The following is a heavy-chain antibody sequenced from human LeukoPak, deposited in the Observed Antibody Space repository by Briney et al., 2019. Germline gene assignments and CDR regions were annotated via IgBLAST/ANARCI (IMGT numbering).Heavy chain of an antibody. V-gene: IGHV1-2*04. Sequence: ASVKVSCKASGYTFTGYYMHWVRQAPGQGLEWMGWINPNSGGTNYAQKFQGWVTMTRDTSISTAYMELSRLRSDDTAVYYCARGAGGSYSVYFDYWGQGTLVTVSS. CDR2: INPNSGGT. CDR3: ARGAGGSYSVYFDY. CDR1: GYTFTGYY. J-gene: IGHJ4*02. D-gene: IGHD1-26*01.